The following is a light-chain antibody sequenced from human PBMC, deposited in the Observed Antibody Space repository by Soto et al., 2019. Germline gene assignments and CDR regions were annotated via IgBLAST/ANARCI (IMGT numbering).Light chain of an antibody. J-gene: IGLJ2*01. V-gene: IGLV1-44*01. Sequence: QLVLTQSPSASGTPGQRVTIACSGSRSNIGTYAVNWYQQLPGAAPTLLIFRNHQRPSGVPDRFSASNSGTSGSLDISGPQAEDGADYYSAAWAVGLGAVVFGGGTKL. CDR2: RNH. CDR3: AAWAVGLGAVV. CDR1: RSNIGTYA.